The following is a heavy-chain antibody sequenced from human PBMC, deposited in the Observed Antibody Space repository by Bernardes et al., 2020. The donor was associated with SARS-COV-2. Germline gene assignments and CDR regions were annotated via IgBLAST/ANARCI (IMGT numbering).Heavy chain of an antibody. CDR3: ARIDEVTGRDY. J-gene: IGHJ4*02. V-gene: IGHV3-30*03. D-gene: IGHD6-19*01. Sequence: GGSLRLSCAASGFTFWSYGMHWVRQAPGKGLEWVAFISNDEGDSYYADSVKGRFTISRDNSKNTLYVQMNSLRADDTAVYYCARIDEVTGRDYWGQGTLVTVSS. CDR1: GFTFWSYG. CDR2: ISNDEGDS.